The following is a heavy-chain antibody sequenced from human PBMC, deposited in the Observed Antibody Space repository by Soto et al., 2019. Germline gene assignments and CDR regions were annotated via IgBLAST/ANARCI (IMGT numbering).Heavy chain of an antibody. D-gene: IGHD3-22*01. CDR2: IYYSGST. Sequence: SETLSLTCTVSGGSISSGDYYWSWIRQPPGKGLEWIGYIYYSGSTYYNPSLKSRVTISVDTSKNQFSLKLSSVTAADTAVYYCARVTHDSSGYYYYYYGMDVWGQGTKVTVS. V-gene: IGHV4-30-4*01. J-gene: IGHJ6*02. CDR1: GGSISSGDYY. CDR3: ARVTHDSSGYYYYYYGMDV.